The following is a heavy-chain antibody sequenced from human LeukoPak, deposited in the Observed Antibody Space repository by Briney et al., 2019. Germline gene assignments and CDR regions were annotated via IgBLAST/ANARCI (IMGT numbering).Heavy chain of an antibody. V-gene: IGHV4-34*01. CDR3: APRHNWFDP. CDR2: INHSGST. Sequence: SETLSLTCAVYGGSFSGYYWSWIRQPPGKGLEWIGEINHSGSTNYNPSLKSRVTISVDTSNNQFSLKLSSVTAADTAVYYCAPRHNWFDPWGQGTLVTVSS. CDR1: GGSFSGYY. J-gene: IGHJ5*02.